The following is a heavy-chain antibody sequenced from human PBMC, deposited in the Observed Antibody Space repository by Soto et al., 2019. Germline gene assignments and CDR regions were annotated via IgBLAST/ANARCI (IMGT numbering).Heavy chain of an antibody. J-gene: IGHJ4*02. V-gene: IGHV5-51*01. CDR3: AKDHRSQFGPLNY. CDR1: GYSLTRYC. D-gene: IGHD3-16*01. Sequence: GESLNISFYGSGYSLTRYCIGWGRQVPWKGLEWMGIIYPGDSDTIYSPSFQGQVTISADNSKNTLYLQMNSLRAEETAVYYCAKDHRSQFGPLNYWGQGTLVTASS. CDR2: IYPGDSDT.